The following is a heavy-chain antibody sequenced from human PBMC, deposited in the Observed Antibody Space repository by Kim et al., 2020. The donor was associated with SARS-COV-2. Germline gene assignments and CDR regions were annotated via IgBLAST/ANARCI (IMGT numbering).Heavy chain of an antibody. D-gene: IGHD2-2*01. CDR3: AGRALGYCSSTSCQDAFDI. CDR2: IYYSGST. Sequence: SETLSLTCTVSGGSISSYYWSWIRQPPGKGLEWIGYIYYSGSTNYNPSLKSRVTISVDTSKNQFSLKLSSVTAADTAVYYCAGRALGYCSSTSCQDAFDIWGQGTMVPVSS. V-gene: IGHV4-59*08. CDR1: GGSISSYY. J-gene: IGHJ3*02.